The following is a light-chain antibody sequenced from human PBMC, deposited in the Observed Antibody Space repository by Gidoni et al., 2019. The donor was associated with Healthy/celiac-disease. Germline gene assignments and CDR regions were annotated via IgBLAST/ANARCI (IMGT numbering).Light chain of an antibody. J-gene: IGLJ2*01. CDR3: CSYAGSFVV. CDR2: DVS. V-gene: IGLV2-11*01. Sequence: GSWAPGQSVTISCTGTSSDVGGYNYVSWYQQHPGKAPKLMIYDVSKRPSGVPDRFSGSKSGNTASLTISGLQAEDEADYYCCSYAGSFVVFGGGTKLTVL. CDR1: SSDVGGYNY.